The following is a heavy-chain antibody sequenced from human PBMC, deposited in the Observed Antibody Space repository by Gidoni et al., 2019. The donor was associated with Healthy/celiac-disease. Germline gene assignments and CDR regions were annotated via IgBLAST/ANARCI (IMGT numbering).Heavy chain of an antibody. CDR3: TSRSGIVVAGRGGYYMDV. Sequence: EVQLVASGGGLVQPGGSLKLSCAASGFTFSGSAMHWVRQASGKGLEWVGRIRSKANSYATAYAASVKGRFTISRDDSKNTAYLQMNSLKTEDTAVYYCTSRSGIVVAGRGGYYMDVWGKGTTVTVSS. CDR1: GFTFSGSA. V-gene: IGHV3-73*01. D-gene: IGHD6-19*01. J-gene: IGHJ6*03. CDR2: IRSKANSYAT.